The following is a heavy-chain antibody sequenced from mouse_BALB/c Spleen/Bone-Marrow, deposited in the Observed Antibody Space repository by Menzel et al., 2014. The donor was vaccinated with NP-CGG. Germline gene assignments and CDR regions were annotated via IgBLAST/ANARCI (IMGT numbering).Heavy chain of an antibody. CDR3: ARRGYGYGFAY. V-gene: IGHV1-69*02. Sequence: VQRVESGAELVKPGAPVKLSCKASGYTFTSYWMNWVKQRPGQGLEWIGRIDPSDSETHYNQKFKDKATLTVDKSSSTAYIQLSSLTSEDSAVYYCARRGYGYGFAYWGQGTLVTVSA. CDR2: IDPSDSET. J-gene: IGHJ3*01. CDR1: GYTFTSYW. D-gene: IGHD1-2*01.